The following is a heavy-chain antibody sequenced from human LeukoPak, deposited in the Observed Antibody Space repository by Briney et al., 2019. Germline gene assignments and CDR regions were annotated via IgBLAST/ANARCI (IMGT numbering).Heavy chain of an antibody. CDR2: IYPGDSDT. Sequence: GESLKISCKGSGYSFTSYWIGWVRQMPGKGLEWMGIIYPGDSDTRYSPSFQGQVTISADKSISTAYLQWSSLKASDTAMYYCARGAEPNLLRYFDWLLRYYFDYWGQGTLVTVSS. CDR1: GYSFTSYW. V-gene: IGHV5-51*01. CDR3: ARGAEPNLLRYFDWLLRYYFDY. J-gene: IGHJ4*02. D-gene: IGHD3-9*01.